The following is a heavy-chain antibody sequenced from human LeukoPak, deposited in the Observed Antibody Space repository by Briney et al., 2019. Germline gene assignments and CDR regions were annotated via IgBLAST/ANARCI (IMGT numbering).Heavy chain of an antibody. D-gene: IGHD2-2*01. CDR3: ARDGVSAKYCSSTSCYEDDNWFDP. V-gene: IGHV3-21*01. J-gene: IGHJ5*02. CDR1: GFTFSSYS. CDR2: ISSSSSYI. Sequence: GGSLRLSCAAPGFTFSSYSMNWVRQAPGKGLEWVSSISSSSSYIYYADSVKGRFTISRDNAKNSLYLQMNSLRAEDTAVYYCARDGVSAKYCSSTSCYEDDNWFDPWGQGTLVTVSS.